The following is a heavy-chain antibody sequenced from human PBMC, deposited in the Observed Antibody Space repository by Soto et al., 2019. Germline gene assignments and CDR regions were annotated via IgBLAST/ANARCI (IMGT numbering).Heavy chain of an antibody. V-gene: IGHV4-39*07. J-gene: IGHJ4*02. CDR1: GGSISSSSYF. CDR3: ARDSGSYYDY. Sequence: SETLSLTCTVSGGSISSSSYFWGWIRQPPGRGLEWVGYIYYGGNTYYNPSLKSRVTISVDTSKNQFSLKLSSVTAADTAVYYCARDSGSYYDYWGQGTLVTVSS. D-gene: IGHD1-26*01. CDR2: IYYGGNT.